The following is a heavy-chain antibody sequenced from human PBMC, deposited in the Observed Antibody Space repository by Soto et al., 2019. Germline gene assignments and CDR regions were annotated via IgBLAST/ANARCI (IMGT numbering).Heavy chain of an antibody. D-gene: IGHD3-3*01. CDR3: SRTDFCSTHFHKHYYYGKDL. Sequence: QVQLVQSGTEVKKPGASVKVSCKTSGYSFTKYGLHWVRQAPGQRLEWMGWINPGNGDTKYSQKFQGRVTITRDTSAATGYNGFQSPRFENSAVFYCSRTDFCSTHFHKHYYYGKDLLGPGTTGNVS. V-gene: IGHV1-3*01. CDR1: GYSFTKYG. J-gene: IGHJ6*02. CDR2: INPGNGDT.